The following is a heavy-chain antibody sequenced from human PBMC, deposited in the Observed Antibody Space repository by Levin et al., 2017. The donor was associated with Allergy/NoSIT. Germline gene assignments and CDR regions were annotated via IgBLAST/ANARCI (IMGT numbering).Heavy chain of an antibody. CDR3: ITGVAYAYDY. J-gene: IGHJ4*02. V-gene: IGHV3-15*01. CDR1: GFTFSNAW. Sequence: SCAASGFTFSNAWMNWVRQAPGKGLEWVGRMKSKTDGGTTDYAAPVKGRFTISRDDSKNTLYLQMNSLKTEDTAVYYCITGVAYAYDYWGQGTLVTVSS. D-gene: IGHD3-16*01. CDR2: MKSKTDGGTT.